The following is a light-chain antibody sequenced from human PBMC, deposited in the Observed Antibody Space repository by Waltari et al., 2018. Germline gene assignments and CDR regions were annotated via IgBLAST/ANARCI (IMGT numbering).Light chain of an antibody. CDR1: SGSLSTTSY. V-gene: IGLV8-61*01. CDR3: ALYMGSGIWV. J-gene: IGLJ3*02. CDR2: KAN. Sequence: QTVVTQEPSLSVSPGGTVTLTCALSSGSLSTTSYATWYQQTPGQSPRTLVYKANALSSGVPDRCSGSILGNTAALTITGAQADDESDYYCALYMGSGIWVFGGGTKLTVL.